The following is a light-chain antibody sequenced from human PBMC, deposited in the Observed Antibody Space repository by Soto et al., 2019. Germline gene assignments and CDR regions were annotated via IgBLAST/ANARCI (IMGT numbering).Light chain of an antibody. J-gene: IGKJ5*01. CDR3: QQSGNSPLT. CDR2: GAS. Sequence: EIVLTHSPGTLSLSPGKRATLSCRASQSISSSYLAWYQQRPGQAPRLLLYGASSRATGIPDRFSGSGSGTDFTLTISRLEPEDFAVYFCQQSGNSPLTFGQGTRLEIK. CDR1: QSISSSY. V-gene: IGKV3-20*01.